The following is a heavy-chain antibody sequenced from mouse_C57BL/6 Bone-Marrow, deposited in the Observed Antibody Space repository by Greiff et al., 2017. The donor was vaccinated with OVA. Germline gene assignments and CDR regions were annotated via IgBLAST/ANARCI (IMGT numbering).Heavy chain of an antibody. D-gene: IGHD3-2*02. CDR3: ARDQGHFDY. Sequence: DVKLVESEGGLVQPGSSMKLSCTASGFTFSDYYMAWVRQVPEKGLEWVANINYDGSSTYYLDSLKSRFIISRDNAKNILYLQMSSLKSEDTATYYCARDQGHFDYWGQGTTLTVSS. CDR1: GFTFSDYY. V-gene: IGHV5-16*01. J-gene: IGHJ2*01. CDR2: INYDGSST.